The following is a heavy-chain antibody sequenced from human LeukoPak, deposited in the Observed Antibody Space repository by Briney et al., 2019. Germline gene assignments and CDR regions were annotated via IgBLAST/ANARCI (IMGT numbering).Heavy chain of an antibody. J-gene: IGHJ4*02. CDR3: ARHLSGVTGYTYGRGIDY. D-gene: IGHD5-18*01. Sequence: PGGSLRLSCAASGFTFSDYYMSWIRQAPGKGLEWVAVIYSGGITSYADSVKGRFTISRDTSKNTVYLQMNSLRAEDTAVYYCARHLSGVTGYTYGRGIDYWGQGTLVTVSS. V-gene: IGHV3-66*04. CDR2: IYSGGIT. CDR1: GFTFSDYY.